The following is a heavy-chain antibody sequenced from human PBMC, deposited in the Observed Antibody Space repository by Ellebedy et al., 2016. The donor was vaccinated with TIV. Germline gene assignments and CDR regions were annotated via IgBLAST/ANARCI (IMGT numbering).Heavy chain of an antibody. CDR1: GGSFSGYS. Sequence: SETLSLTXAVYGGSFSGYSWNWIRQPPGKGLEWVGEINHSGSTNYNPSLKSRVTLSVDTSKNQFSLKLSSLTAADTAVYYCARGGPDQWLDLFDYWGQGILVTVSS. J-gene: IGHJ4*02. CDR2: INHSGST. CDR3: ARGGPDQWLDLFDY. D-gene: IGHD6-19*01. V-gene: IGHV4-34*01.